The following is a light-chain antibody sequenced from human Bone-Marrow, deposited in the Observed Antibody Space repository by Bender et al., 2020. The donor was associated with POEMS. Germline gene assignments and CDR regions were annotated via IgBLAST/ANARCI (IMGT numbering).Light chain of an antibody. CDR1: KLGDKF. V-gene: IGLV3-1*01. J-gene: IGLJ1*01. CDR3: QAWDSNTGV. CDR2: QDT. Sequence: SYELTQPPSVSVSPGQTAIITCSGDKLGDKFASWYQQRPGQSPMLIIHQDTRRPSGIPERFSGSNSGNTATLTISGTQAMDEADYYCQAWDSNTGVFGTGTKVTVL.